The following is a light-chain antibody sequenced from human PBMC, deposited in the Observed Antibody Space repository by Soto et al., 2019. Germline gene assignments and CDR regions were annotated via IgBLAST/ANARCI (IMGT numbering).Light chain of an antibody. V-gene: IGLV2-11*01. CDR2: DVS. CDR3: CSYAGNTEVL. CDR1: SSDVGGYNY. J-gene: IGLJ2*01. Sequence: QSALTQPRSVSGSPGQSVTISCTGTSSDVGGYNYVSWYQQHPGKAPKLMIYDVSKRPSGVPDRFSGSKSGNTASLTISWLQAEDEADYHCCSYAGNTEVLFGGGTKVTVL.